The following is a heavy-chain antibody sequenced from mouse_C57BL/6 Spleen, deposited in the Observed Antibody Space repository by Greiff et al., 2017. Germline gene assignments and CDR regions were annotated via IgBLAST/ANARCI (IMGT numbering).Heavy chain of an antibody. CDR2: IDPSDSYT. V-gene: IGHV1-69*01. CDR3: ARRNYGSSYVDYYAMDY. J-gene: IGHJ4*01. Sequence: QVHVKQPGAELVMPGASVKLSCKASGYTFTSYWMHWVKQRPGQGLEWIGEIDPSDSYTNYNQKFKGKSTLTVDKSSSTAYMQLSSLTSEDSAVYYCARRNYGSSYVDYYAMDYWGQGTSVTVSS. D-gene: IGHD1-1*01. CDR1: GYTFTSYW.